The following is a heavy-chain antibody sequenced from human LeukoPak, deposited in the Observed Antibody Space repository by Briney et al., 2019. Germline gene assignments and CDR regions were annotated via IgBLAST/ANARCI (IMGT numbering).Heavy chain of an antibody. J-gene: IGHJ6*02. CDR1: GGSISSSSYY. CDR3: AREFVGMDV. CDR2: IYTSGST. Sequence: PSETLSLTCTVSGGSISSSSYYWSWIRQPAGKGLEWIGRIYTSGSTNYNPSLKSRVTMSVDTSKNQFSLKLSSVTAADTAVYYCAREFVGMDVWGQGTTVTVSS. D-gene: IGHD2-21*01. V-gene: IGHV4-61*02.